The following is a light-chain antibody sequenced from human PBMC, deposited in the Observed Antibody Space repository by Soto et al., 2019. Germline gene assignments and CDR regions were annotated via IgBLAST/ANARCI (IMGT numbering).Light chain of an antibody. CDR2: GAS. Sequence: IELTQSPGTLSLSPGDTATLSCRASQSVTSSDLAWYQQRPGQAPRFLMYGASGRATGIPDRFSVSGSGTQISLTIDTLAPEHSEVYYCQRYCTSLLTFGRGTKLEIK. CDR3: QRYCTSLLT. V-gene: IGKV3-20*01. CDR1: QSVTSSD. J-gene: IGKJ2*01.